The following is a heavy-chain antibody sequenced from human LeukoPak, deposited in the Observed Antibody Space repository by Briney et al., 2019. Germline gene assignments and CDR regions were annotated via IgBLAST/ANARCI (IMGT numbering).Heavy chain of an antibody. J-gene: IGHJ4*02. V-gene: IGHV3-23*01. D-gene: IGHD6-19*01. Sequence: GGSLRLSCAASGFTFSSYAMSWVRQAPGKGLEWVSAISGSGGSTFYADSVKGRFTISRDNSKNTLYLQMNSLGAEDTAVYYCAKEMTGYSSGWGRYYFDYWGQGTLVTVSS. CDR3: AKEMTGYSSGWGRYYFDY. CDR1: GFTFSSYA. CDR2: ISGSGGST.